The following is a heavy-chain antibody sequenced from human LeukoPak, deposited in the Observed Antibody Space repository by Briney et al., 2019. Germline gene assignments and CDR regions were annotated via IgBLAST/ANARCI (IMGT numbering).Heavy chain of an antibody. J-gene: IGHJ4*02. CDR3: ARDPTLGVLIDY. D-gene: IGHD2-8*01. Sequence: KPGGSLRLSCAASGFTFSSYSMNWVRQAPGKGLEWVSSISSSSSYIYYADSVKGRFTISRDNAKNSLYLQMNSLRAEDTAVYYCARDPTLGVLIDYWGQGTLVTVSS. V-gene: IGHV3-21*01. CDR1: GFTFSSYS. CDR2: ISSSSSYI.